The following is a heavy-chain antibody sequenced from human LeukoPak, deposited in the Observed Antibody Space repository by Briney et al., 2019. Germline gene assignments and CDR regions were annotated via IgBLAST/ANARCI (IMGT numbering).Heavy chain of an antibody. CDR1: GFTFGNYA. D-gene: IGHD6-19*01. Sequence: PGASLRLSCAASGFTFGNYAMNWVRQGPGKGLEYISGISAIGGSTYDADSVKGRFIISRDDSKNTVYLQMYSLRAADTAVYYCAKAQDSSGWYVHFDSWGQGTLVTVSS. V-gene: IGHV3-23*01. CDR2: ISAIGGST. J-gene: IGHJ4*02. CDR3: AKAQDSSGWYVHFDS.